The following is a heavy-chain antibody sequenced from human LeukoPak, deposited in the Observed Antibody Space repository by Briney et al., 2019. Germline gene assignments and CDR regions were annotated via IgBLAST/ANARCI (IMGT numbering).Heavy chain of an antibody. V-gene: IGHV4-39*07. CDR2: IYYSGST. D-gene: IGHD3-22*01. CDR1: GGSISSSSYY. J-gene: IGHJ5*02. CDR3: ARDTGNYYDSSGYPNWFDP. Sequence: SETLSLTCTVSGGSISSSSYYWGWIRQPPGGGLEWIGSIYYSGSTYYNPSLKSRVTISVDTSKNQFSLKLSSVTAADTAVYYCARDTGNYYDSSGYPNWFDPWGQGTLVTVSS.